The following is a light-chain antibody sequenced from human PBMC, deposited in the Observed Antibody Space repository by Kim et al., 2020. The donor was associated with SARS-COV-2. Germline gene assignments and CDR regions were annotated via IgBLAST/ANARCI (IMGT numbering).Light chain of an antibody. CDR3: QQYYSTPPS. CDR1: QTVLYNSNNKNY. CDR2: WAS. J-gene: IGKJ2*03. Sequence: DIVMTQSPDSLAVSLGERATLNCKSSQTVLYNSNNKNYLAWYQQKPGQDPKLLIYWASIRESGVSDRFSGSGSETDFTLTISSLQAEDVAVYYCQQYYSTPPSFGQGTKLGI. V-gene: IGKV4-1*01.